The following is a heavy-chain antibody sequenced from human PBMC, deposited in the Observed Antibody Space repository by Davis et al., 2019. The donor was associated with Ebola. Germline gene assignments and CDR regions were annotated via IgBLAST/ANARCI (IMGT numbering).Heavy chain of an antibody. CDR3: AREAGSGWYSWFDP. CDR2: INPRGGST. CDR1: GYTFTSYY. V-gene: IGHV1-46*01. Sequence: AASVKVSCKASGYTFTSYYMHWVRQAPRQGLEWMGIINPRGGSTSYAQKFQGRVTMTRDTSTSTAYMELRSLRSEDTAVYYCAREAGSGWYSWFDPWGQGTLVTVSS. D-gene: IGHD6-19*01. J-gene: IGHJ5*02.